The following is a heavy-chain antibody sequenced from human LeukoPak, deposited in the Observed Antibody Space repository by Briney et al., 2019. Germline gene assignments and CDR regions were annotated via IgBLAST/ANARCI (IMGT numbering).Heavy chain of an antibody. CDR3: ARGHGLATTLDAFDI. J-gene: IGHJ3*02. V-gene: IGHV4-59*08. CDR2: IYYSGST. CDR1: GGSISSYY. D-gene: IGHD5-24*01. Sequence: SETLSLTCTVSGGSISSYYWSWIRQPPGKALEWIGYIYYSGSTNYHPSLKSRVTISVDTSKNQFSLKLSSVTAADTAVYYCARGHGLATTLDAFDIWGQGTLVTVSS.